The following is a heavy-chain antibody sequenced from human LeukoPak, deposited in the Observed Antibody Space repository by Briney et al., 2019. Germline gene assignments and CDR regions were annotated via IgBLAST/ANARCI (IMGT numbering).Heavy chain of an antibody. CDR1: GFTVSSNR. Sequence: GGSLRLSCAASGFTVSSNRMSWVRQAPGKGLEWVSVIYSGGSTYYADSVKGRFTISRDNSKNTLYLQMNSLRAEDTAVYYCARDRRAYSSGWYKGYYGMDVWGQGTTVTVSS. D-gene: IGHD6-19*01. CDR2: IYSGGST. V-gene: IGHV3-53*01. J-gene: IGHJ6*02. CDR3: ARDRRAYSSGWYKGYYGMDV.